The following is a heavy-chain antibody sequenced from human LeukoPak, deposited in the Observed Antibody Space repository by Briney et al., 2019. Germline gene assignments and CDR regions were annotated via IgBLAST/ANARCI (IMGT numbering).Heavy chain of an antibody. Sequence: ASVKVSCKASGYTFTGYYVHWVRQAPGQGLEWMGWINPNSGGTFYPQNFQGRVTMTRDTSTTTAYMELSRLRSDDTAEYYCARDQVGYSDSSNYYSHIFDYWGRGTLVTVSS. CDR2: INPNSGGT. CDR3: ARDQVGYSDSSNYYSHIFDY. V-gene: IGHV1-2*02. CDR1: GYTFTGYY. D-gene: IGHD3-22*01. J-gene: IGHJ4*02.